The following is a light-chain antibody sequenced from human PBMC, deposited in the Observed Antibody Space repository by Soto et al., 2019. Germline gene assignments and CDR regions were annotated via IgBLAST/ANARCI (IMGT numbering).Light chain of an antibody. CDR2: AVS. CDR1: QIISGY. V-gene: IGKV1-39*01. Sequence: DIQMTQSPSSLSASVGDRVTITCRASQIISGYLNWYQQKPWKAPNLLIFAVSRLQSGVPSRFSGSGSGTELHLTISRLQPGDFATYYCQQSYNTPWTFGQGTKVEI. J-gene: IGKJ1*01. CDR3: QQSYNTPWT.